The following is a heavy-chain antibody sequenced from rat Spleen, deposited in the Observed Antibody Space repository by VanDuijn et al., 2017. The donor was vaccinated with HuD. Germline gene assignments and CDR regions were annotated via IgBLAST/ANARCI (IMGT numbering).Heavy chain of an antibody. D-gene: IGHD4-3*01. Sequence: EVQLVESGGGLVQPGRSMNLSCAASGFTFSNYYMAWVRQAPKKGLEWVATIRYDGGSTYYRDSVKGRFTISRDNAKSTLYLQMDSLRSEDTATYYCARHEGNSGYYFDYWGQGVMVTVSS. CDR3: ARHEGNSGYYFDY. V-gene: IGHV5-7*01. J-gene: IGHJ2*01. CDR2: IRYDGGST. CDR1: GFTFSNYY.